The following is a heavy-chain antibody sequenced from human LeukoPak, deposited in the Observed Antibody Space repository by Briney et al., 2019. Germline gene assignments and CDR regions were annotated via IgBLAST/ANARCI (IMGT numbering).Heavy chain of an antibody. CDR1: GGTFSSYA. J-gene: IGHJ6*04. V-gene: IGHV1-69*01. CDR2: IIPIFGTA. D-gene: IGHD3-10*01. Sequence: WASVKVSCKASGGTFSSYAISWVRQAPGQGLEWMGGIIPIFGTANYAQKFRGRVTITADESTSTAYMELSSLRSEDTAVYYCARAMVRGAEDYYYGMDVWGKGTTVTVSS. CDR3: ARAMVRGAEDYYYGMDV.